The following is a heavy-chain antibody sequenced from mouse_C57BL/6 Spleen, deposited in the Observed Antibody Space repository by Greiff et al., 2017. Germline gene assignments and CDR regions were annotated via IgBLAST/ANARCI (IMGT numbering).Heavy chain of an antibody. D-gene: IGHD3-3*01. V-gene: IGHV1-69*01. J-gene: IGHJ4*01. CDR3: AREGHAMDY. Sequence: VQLQQSGAELVMPGASVKLSCKASGYTFTSYWMHWVKQRPGQGLEWIGEIDPSDSYTNYNQKFKGKSTLTVDKSSSTAYMQLSSLTSEDSAVYYCAREGHAMDYWGQGTSVTVSS. CDR1: GYTFTSYW. CDR2: IDPSDSYT.